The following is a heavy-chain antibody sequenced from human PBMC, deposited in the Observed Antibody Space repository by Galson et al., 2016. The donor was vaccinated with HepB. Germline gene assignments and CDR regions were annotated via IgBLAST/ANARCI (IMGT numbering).Heavy chain of an antibody. Sequence: SLRLSCAASGFTFSDYYMSWIRQAPGKGLDWVSSTTRSATTDYYTDSVKGRFTISRDNAKNSLWLQLSSLRAEDTAMYYCARVVSGSGWPPYHFDHWGQGVLVTVSS. V-gene: IGHV3-11*01. CDR2: TTRSATTD. J-gene: IGHJ4*02. CDR1: GFTFSDYY. CDR3: ARVVSGSGWPPYHFDH. D-gene: IGHD6-19*01.